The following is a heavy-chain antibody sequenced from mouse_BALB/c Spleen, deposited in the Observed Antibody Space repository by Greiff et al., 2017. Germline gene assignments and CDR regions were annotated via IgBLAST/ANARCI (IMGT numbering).Heavy chain of an antibody. J-gene: IGHJ4*01. Sequence: EVLLVESGGDLVKPGGSLKLSCAASGFTFSSYGMSWVRQTPDKRLEWVATISSGGSYTYYPDSVKGRITISRDNAKNTQYLQMSSLKSEDSAVYSCARQEDYWGQGTSVTVSS. V-gene: IGHV5-6*01. CDR2: ISSGGSYT. CDR1: GFTFSSYG. CDR3: ARQEDY.